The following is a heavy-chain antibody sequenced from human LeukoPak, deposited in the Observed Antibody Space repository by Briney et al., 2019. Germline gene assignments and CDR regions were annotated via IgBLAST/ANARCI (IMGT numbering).Heavy chain of an antibody. CDR2: FDPEDGET. CDR1: GYTLTELS. CDR3: ARGPLGRYSGYDLDY. D-gene: IGHD5-12*01. J-gene: IGHJ4*02. V-gene: IGHV1-24*01. Sequence: ASVKVSCKVSGYTLTELSMHWVRQAPGKGLEWMGGFDPEDGETIYAQKFQGRVTMTRDRSTSTVYMELSSLRSDDTAVYYCARGPLGRYSGYDLDYWGQGTLVTVSS.